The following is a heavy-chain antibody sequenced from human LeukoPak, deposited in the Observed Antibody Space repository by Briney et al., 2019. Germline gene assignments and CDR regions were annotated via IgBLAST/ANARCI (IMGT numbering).Heavy chain of an antibody. J-gene: IGHJ4*02. V-gene: IGHV3-48*02. Sequence: GGSLRLSCEGSGFPFGSYVMSWVRQAPGKGLEWIAYINHNVEMIFYPDFVKGRITISRDKPKKSLYLQMNALRYEDTAIYYCARDHDWAFDLWGQGTLVTVSS. D-gene: IGHD3-9*01. CDR2: INHNVEMI. CDR1: GFPFGSYV. CDR3: ARDHDWAFDL.